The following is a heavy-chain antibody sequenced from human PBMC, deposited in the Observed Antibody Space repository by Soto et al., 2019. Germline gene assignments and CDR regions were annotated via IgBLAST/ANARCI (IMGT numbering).Heavy chain of an antibody. CDR3: AREVEWLLSQGAFDI. D-gene: IGHD3-3*01. Sequence: ASVKVSCKAPADTFTSYYIHWVRQAPGQGLEWMGWISAYNGNTNYAQKLQGRVTMTTDTSTSTAYMEPRSLRSDDTAVYYCAREVEWLLSQGAFDIWGQGTMVTVSS. J-gene: IGHJ3*02. V-gene: IGHV1-18*04. CDR1: ADTFTSYY. CDR2: ISAYNGNT.